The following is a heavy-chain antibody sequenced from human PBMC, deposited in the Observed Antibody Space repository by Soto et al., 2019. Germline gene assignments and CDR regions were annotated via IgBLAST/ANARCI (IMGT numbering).Heavy chain of an antibody. J-gene: IGHJ4*02. V-gene: IGHV4-31*03. Sequence: SETLSLTCTVSGASISSGGYYWTWIRQHPGKGLEWIGHIYYSGSTYSNPSLKSRLTISVDTSKNQFSLKLSSVTAADTAIYYCVRANYFDFWGQGTLVTVSS. CDR2: IYYSGST. CDR3: VRANYFDF. CDR1: GASISSGGYY.